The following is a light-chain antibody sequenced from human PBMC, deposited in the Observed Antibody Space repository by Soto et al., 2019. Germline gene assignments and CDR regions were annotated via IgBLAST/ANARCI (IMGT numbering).Light chain of an antibody. CDR2: RNS. CDR3: AAWDDSLSSVV. Sequence: QSVLTQPPSASGTPGQRVTISCSGSSSNIGSNYVYWYRQLPGTAPKLLIYRNSQRPSGVPDRFSGSKSGTSASLAISGLRSEDEADYYCAAWDDSLSSVVFGGGTKLTVL. V-gene: IGLV1-47*01. CDR1: SSNIGSNY. J-gene: IGLJ2*01.